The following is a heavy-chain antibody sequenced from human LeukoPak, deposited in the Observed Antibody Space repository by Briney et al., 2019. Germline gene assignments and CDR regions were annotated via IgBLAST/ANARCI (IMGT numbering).Heavy chain of an antibody. Sequence: QAGGSLRLSCTASGFTFWNYGMHWVRQAPGKGLEWVSIIWYDGSNKYYADSVKGRFTISRDNSKNTLYLQMNSLRAEDTAVYYCAREVAATDAFDYWGQGTLVTVSS. CDR1: GFTFWNYG. V-gene: IGHV3-33*01. J-gene: IGHJ4*02. D-gene: IGHD2-15*01. CDR2: IWYDGSNK. CDR3: AREVAATDAFDY.